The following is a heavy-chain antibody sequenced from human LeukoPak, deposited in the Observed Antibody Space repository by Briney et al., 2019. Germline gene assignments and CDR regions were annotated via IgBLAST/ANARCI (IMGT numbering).Heavy chain of an antibody. Sequence: SETLSLTCTVSGGSISSSSYYWGWIRQPPGKGLEWIGSIYYSGSTHYNPSLKSRVTISVDTSKNQFSLKLSSVTAADTAVYYCARVGWNDASDAFDIWGQGTMVTVSS. J-gene: IGHJ3*02. V-gene: IGHV4-39*07. D-gene: IGHD1-1*01. CDR2: IYYSGST. CDR1: GGSISSSSYY. CDR3: ARVGWNDASDAFDI.